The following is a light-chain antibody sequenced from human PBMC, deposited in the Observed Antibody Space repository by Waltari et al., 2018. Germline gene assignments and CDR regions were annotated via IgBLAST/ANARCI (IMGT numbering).Light chain of an antibody. CDR2: GAS. CDR1: QDISGY. CDR3: QQFHTFPAT. Sequence: IQLTQSPSSLPASLGDSVTITCRASQDISGYLAWYQQEPGKAPKLLIYGASTLQSGVPSRFSGSGSGTHYTLTISRLLPEDFATYYCQQFHTFPATFGQGTKLEI. J-gene: IGKJ2*01. V-gene: IGKV1-9*01.